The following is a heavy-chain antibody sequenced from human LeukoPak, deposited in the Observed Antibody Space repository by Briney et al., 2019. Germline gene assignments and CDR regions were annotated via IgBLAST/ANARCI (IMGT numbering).Heavy chain of an antibody. CDR2: ISISGSTI. J-gene: IGHJ3*02. D-gene: IGHD3-22*01. CDR3: ARGGSSGYDYNAFDM. V-gene: IGHV3-48*03. CDR1: GSAFSGHE. Sequence: PGGSLRLSCAASGSAFSGHEMNWVRQAPGKGLEWVSYISISGSTILYADSVRGRFTISRDNAKNSLNLQMNSLRAEDTAVYYCARGGSSGYDYNAFDMWGQGTVVTVSS.